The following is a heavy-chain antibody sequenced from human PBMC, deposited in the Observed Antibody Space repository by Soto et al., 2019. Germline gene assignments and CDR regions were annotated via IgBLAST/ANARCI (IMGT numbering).Heavy chain of an antibody. Sequence: SETLSLTCTVSGGSISSSSYYWGWIRQPPGKGLEWIGSIYYSGSTYYNPSLKSRVTISVDTSKNQFSLKLSSVTAADTAVYYCARQYIVYYYDYGSAFDYWGQGTLVTVSS. CDR3: ARQYIVYYYDYGSAFDY. CDR2: IYYSGST. CDR1: GGSISSSSYY. J-gene: IGHJ4*02. D-gene: IGHD3-22*01. V-gene: IGHV4-39*01.